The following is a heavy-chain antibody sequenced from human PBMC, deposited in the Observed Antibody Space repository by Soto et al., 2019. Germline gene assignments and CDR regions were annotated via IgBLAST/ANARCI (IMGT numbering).Heavy chain of an antibody. CDR2: ISYDGSNK. CDR1: GFTFSSYA. V-gene: IGHV3-30-3*01. D-gene: IGHD3-3*01. J-gene: IGHJ4*02. CDR3: ARDPSYFWSGYPDY. Sequence: QVQLVESGGGVVQPGRSLRLSCAASGFTFSSYAMHWVRQAPGKGLEWVAVISYDGSNKYYADSVKGRFTISRDNSKNTLYLQMNSLRAEDTAVYYCARDPSYFWSGYPDYWGQGTLVTVSS.